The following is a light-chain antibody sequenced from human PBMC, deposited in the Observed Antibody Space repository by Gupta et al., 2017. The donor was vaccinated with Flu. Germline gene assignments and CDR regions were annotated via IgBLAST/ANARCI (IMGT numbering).Light chain of an antibody. Sequence: DIQMTQSPSSLSASVGDRVTIACRASQDIRDYYLGWYQQKPGKAPKRLIHSASTLQSGVPSRFSGGGSGTEFTLTINNLQPEDFATYYCLQYKSVPWTFGQGTKVEIK. CDR3: LQYKSVPWT. CDR2: SAS. J-gene: IGKJ1*01. V-gene: IGKV1-17*02. CDR1: QDIRDYY.